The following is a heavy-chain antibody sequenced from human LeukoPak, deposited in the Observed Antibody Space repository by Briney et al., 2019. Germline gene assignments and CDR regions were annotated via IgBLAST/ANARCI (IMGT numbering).Heavy chain of an antibody. CDR1: GLTVSSNC. D-gene: IGHD3-22*01. CDR3: ARELNYYDSSGPPYYFDY. CDR2: IYSGGNT. J-gene: IGHJ4*02. V-gene: IGHV3-53*01. Sequence: GGSLRLSCAASGLTVSSNCMSWVRQAPGKGLEWVSFIYSGGNTYYADSVKGRFTISRDNAKNSLYLQMNSLRAEDTAVYYCARELNYYDSSGPPYYFDYWGQGTLVTVSS.